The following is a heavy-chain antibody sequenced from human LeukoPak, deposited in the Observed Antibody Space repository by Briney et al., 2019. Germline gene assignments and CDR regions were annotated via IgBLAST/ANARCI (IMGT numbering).Heavy chain of an antibody. CDR1: EFTFDTYW. CDR2: IKQDGSEK. CDR3: ARDRYCSGSSCYSIGYLDY. J-gene: IGHJ4*02. V-gene: IGHV3-7*01. Sequence: GGSLRLSCAASEFTFDTYWMSWVRQAPGKGLEWVAHIKQDGSEKYYVDSVKGRFTISRDNTKNSLYMQMNSLRDEDTAVYYCARDRYCSGSSCYSIGYLDYWGQGTMVTVSS. D-gene: IGHD2-15*01.